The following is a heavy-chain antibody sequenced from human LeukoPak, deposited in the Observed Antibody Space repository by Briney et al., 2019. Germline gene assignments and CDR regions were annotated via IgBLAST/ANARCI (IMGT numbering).Heavy chain of an antibody. J-gene: IGHJ3*01. CDR2: ISAYTGNT. CDR3: ARGEFPRDPLDL. Sequence: ASLKVSCKASGYSFSNSGINWVRQAPGQGLEWMGWISAYTGNTNYAQNFQGRITMTTDTSTSTAFMELRSLIFDDTAVYYCARGEFPRDPLDLWGQGTVVTVSS. CDR1: GYSFSNSG. V-gene: IGHV1-18*01.